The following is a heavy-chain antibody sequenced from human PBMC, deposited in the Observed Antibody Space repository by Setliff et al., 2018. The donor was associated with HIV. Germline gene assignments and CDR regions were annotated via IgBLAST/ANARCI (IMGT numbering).Heavy chain of an antibody. Sequence: PSETLSLTCTVSGGSISSYYWSWIRQPPGKGLEWIGYIYYSGSTNYNPSLKSRVTISVDTSKNQFSLKLSSVTAADTAVDYCARGHMLITYSYYYYMDVWGKGTTVTVTS. CDR3: ARGHMLITYSYYYYMDV. D-gene: IGHD3-10*02. V-gene: IGHV4-59*01. CDR1: GGSISSYY. CDR2: IYYSGST. J-gene: IGHJ6*03.